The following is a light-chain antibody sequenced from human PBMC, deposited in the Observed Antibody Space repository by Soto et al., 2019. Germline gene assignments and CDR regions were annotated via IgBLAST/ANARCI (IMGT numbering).Light chain of an antibody. CDR2: LNSDGSH. Sequence: QPVLTQSPSASASLGASVKLTCTLSSGHSNYAIAWHQQQPEKGPRYLMKLNSDGSHSKGDGIPYRFSGSSSGAERYLTISSLQSEDEADYYCQTWGTGIVVFGGGTKLTVL. CDR3: QTWGTGIVV. J-gene: IGLJ2*01. CDR1: SGHSNYA. V-gene: IGLV4-69*01.